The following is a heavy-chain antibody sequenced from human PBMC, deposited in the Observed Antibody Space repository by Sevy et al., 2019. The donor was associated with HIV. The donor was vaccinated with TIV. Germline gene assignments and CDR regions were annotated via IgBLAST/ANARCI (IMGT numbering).Heavy chain of an antibody. V-gene: IGHV1-2*06. J-gene: IGHJ3*02. CDR2: INPNSGVT. Sequence: ASVKVSCKTTGYIFSDYNIHWVRQAPGQGLEWMALINPNSGVTIYPQKVRGRVSLTRDTSMSTAYMELSALTSDDTAVNYCVREDKNAPRTLLSFDIWRKGTTGTVSS. CDR1: GYIFSDYN. CDR3: VREDKNAPRTLLSFDI. D-gene: IGHD3-3*01.